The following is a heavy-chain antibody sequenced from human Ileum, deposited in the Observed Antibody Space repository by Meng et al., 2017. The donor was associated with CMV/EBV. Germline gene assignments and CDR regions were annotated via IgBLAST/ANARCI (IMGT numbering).Heavy chain of an antibody. CDR2: IYTSEST. Sequence: VRWQDRGPGLVKPLQTLSLTCTVSGGSISSGSYYWSWIQQPAGKGLEWIGRIYTSESTNYNPSLKSRVTISVDTSKNQFSLKLSSVTATDTAVYYCAGGAITGTTEVPFDYWGQGTLVTVSS. D-gene: IGHD1-20*01. CDR3: AGGAITGTTEVPFDY. CDR1: GGSISSGSYY. V-gene: IGHV4-61*02. J-gene: IGHJ4*02.